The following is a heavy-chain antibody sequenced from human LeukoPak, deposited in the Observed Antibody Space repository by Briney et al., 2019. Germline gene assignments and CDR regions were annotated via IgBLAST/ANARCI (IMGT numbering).Heavy chain of an antibody. J-gene: IGHJ4*02. CDR3: HSRFLEWLLDY. Sequence: SETLSLTCTVSGDSINSNNYYWGWIRQPPGKGLEWIGSIYDSGSTYYNPSLKSRVTISVDTSKNQFSLRLSSVTAADTAIYYVHSRFLEWLLDYWGQGTLVTVSS. D-gene: IGHD3-3*01. V-gene: IGHV4-39*01. CDR2: IYDSGST. CDR1: GDSINSNNYY.